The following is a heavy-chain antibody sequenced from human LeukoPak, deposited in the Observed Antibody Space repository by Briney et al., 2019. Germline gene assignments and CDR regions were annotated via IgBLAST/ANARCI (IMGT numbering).Heavy chain of an antibody. D-gene: IGHD2/OR15-2a*01. J-gene: IGHJ4*02. Sequence: GGSLRLSCAASGFTFSSYAMHWVRQAPGRGLEGVAVISYDGSNKYHADSVKGRFTISRDNSKNTLYLQMNSLRAEDTAVYYCARVIYGFALFDYWGQGTLVTVSS. CDR2: ISYDGSNK. V-gene: IGHV3-30*04. CDR3: ARVIYGFALFDY. CDR1: GFTFSSYA.